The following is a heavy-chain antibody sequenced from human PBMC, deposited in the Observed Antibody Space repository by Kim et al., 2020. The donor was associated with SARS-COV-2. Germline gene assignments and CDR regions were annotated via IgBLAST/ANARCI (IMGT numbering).Heavy chain of an antibody. J-gene: IGHJ6*02. D-gene: IGHD3-10*01. V-gene: IGHV3-30*03. CDR2: TSYDGSNK. Sequence: GSLRLSCAASGFTFSSYGMYWVRQAPGKGLEWVAVTSYDGSNKYYADSVKGRFTISRDNSKNTLYLQMNSLRAEDTAVYYCATDLPHYYGSGSYPYYYYGMDVWGQGTTVTVSS. CDR3: ATDLPHYYGSGSYPYYYYGMDV. CDR1: GFTFSSYG.